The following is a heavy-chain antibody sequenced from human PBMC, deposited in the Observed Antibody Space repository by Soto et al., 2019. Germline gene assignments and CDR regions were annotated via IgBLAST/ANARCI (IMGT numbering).Heavy chain of an antibody. D-gene: IGHD2-2*01. CDR3: AKGFCSSSSCFNDWYFDL. CDR1: GFTFSSYA. Sequence: EVQLLESGGGLVQPGGSLRLSCAASGFTFSSYAMSWVRQAPGKGLEWVSKIDGSGGNTYYTDSLKGRFTIYRDNSKNTVYLQMNSLRAADTAVYYCAKGFCSSSSCFNDWYFDLWGRGTVVTVCS. CDR2: IDGSGGNT. J-gene: IGHJ2*01. V-gene: IGHV3-23*01.